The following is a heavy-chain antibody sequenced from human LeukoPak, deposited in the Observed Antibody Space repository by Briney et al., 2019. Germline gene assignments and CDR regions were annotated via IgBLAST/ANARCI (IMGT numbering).Heavy chain of an antibody. CDR2: ISSSGSAI. V-gene: IGHV3-48*03. CDR3: ARGWYQYYFDC. D-gene: IGHD2-15*01. Sequence: GGSPRLSCAASGFTVSSNHMNWVRQAPGKGLEWVSYISSSGSAIYYADSVKGRFTISRDNAKNSLYLQMNSLRAEDTAVYYCARGWYQYYFDCWGQGTLVTVSS. CDR1: GFTVSSNH. J-gene: IGHJ4*02.